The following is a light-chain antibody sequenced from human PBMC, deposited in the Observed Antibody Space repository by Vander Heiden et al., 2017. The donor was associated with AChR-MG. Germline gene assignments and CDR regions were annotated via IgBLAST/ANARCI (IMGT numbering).Light chain of an antibody. V-gene: IGKV3-20*01. CDR3: QQYGSPGP. Sequence: EIGLTQSPGTLSLSPGERATLSCRASQSVSSSYLAWYQQKPGQAPRLLIYGASSRATGIPDRFSGSGSGTDFTLTISRLEPEDFAVYYCQQYGSPGPFGQGTRLEIK. CDR1: QSVSSSY. CDR2: GAS. J-gene: IGKJ5*01.